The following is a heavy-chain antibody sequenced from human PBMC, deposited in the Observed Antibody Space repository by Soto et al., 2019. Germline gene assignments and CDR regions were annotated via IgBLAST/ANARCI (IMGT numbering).Heavy chain of an antibody. V-gene: IGHV5-10-1*04. CDR1: AYSFTNYW. Sequence: GESLKISCEASAYSFTNYWISWVRQMPGKGLEXMGRIAPRDAYTKDSTSFEGQVTTSADKSISTAYLQCSSLKASDTAMYYCARLSTYSGSWGDLPRGYYGMDVWGEGSTVTVSS. J-gene: IGHJ6*04. CDR2: IAPRDAYT. CDR3: ARLSTYSGSWGDLPRGYYGMDV. D-gene: IGHD6-13*01.